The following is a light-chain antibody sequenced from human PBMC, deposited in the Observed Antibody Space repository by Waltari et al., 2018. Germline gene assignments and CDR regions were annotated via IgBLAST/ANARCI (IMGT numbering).Light chain of an antibody. V-gene: IGKV3-15*01. Sequence: EIVMTQSPATLSVSPGERATLSCRASQALNTNLAWYQQRPGQAPRLHIYGASTRATGIPARFSGSGSVTEFTLTISSLQSEDFAVYYCQQYNSWPPYTFGQGTKLEIK. CDR2: GAS. CDR3: QQYNSWPPYT. CDR1: QALNTN. J-gene: IGKJ2*01.